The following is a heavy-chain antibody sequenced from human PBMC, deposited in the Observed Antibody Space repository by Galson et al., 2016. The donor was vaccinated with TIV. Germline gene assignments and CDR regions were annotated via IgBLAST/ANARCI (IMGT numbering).Heavy chain of an antibody. CDR2: IYWDDRK. CDR1: GFSLTTSGVG. V-gene: IGHV2-5*02. Sequence: PALVKPPQTLTLTCSFSGFSLTTSGVGVGWIRQPPRKALEWLGFIYWDDRKLYSPSLKNRLTITRDTSKNQVVLTMTNMDPVDTATYYCAHRGDGHNKIFDYWGQGTLVTGSS. D-gene: IGHD5-24*01. CDR3: AHRGDGHNKIFDY. J-gene: IGHJ4*02.